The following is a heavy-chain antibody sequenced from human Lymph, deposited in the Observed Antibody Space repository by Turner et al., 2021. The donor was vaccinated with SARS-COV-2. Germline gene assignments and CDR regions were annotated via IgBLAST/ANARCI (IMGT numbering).Heavy chain of an antibody. D-gene: IGHD1-26*01. CDR3: ARGRYSGGGMDV. Sequence: QVQLVQSAAEVKNPGASVKVSCKAPGYTFTSYDINWVRQATGQGLEWMGWMNPNGGNTGYEQKFKGRVTMTRNTSISTAYMEMSSLGSEETAVYYCARGRYSGGGMDVWGQGTTVTVSS. CDR2: MNPNGGNT. V-gene: IGHV1-8*02. CDR1: GYTFTSYD. J-gene: IGHJ6*02.